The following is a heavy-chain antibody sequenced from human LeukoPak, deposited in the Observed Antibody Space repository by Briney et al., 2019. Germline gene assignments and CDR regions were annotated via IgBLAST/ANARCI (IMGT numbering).Heavy chain of an antibody. Sequence: PSETLSLTCAVYGGSFSGYYWSWIRQPPGKGLEWIGEINHSGSTNYNPSLKSRVTISVDTSKNQFSLKLSSVTAADTAVYYCASRTLRCFDPITWGQGTMVTVSS. D-gene: IGHD3-9*01. CDR2: INHSGST. CDR3: ASRTLRCFDPIT. CDR1: GGSFSGYY. V-gene: IGHV4-34*01. J-gene: IGHJ3*01.